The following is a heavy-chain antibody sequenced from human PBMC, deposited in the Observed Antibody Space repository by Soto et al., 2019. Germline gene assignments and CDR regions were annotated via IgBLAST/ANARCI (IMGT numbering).Heavy chain of an antibody. CDR1: GGSISSYY. J-gene: IGHJ6*02. Sequence: SETLSLTCTVSGGSISSYYWSWIRQPPGKGLEWIGYIYYSWSTNYNPSLKSRVTISVDTSKIQFSRKLSSVTAADTAVYYCARVPVSSSLLYYYYYGMDVWGQGTTVTVSS. CDR3: ARVPVSSSLLYYYYYGMDV. D-gene: IGHD6-13*01. V-gene: IGHV4-59*01. CDR2: IYYSWST.